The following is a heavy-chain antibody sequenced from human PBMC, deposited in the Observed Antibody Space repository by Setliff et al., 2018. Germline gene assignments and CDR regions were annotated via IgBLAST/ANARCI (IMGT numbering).Heavy chain of an antibody. CDR1: GASINNHF. CDR2: LSHSGSS. J-gene: IGHJ5*02. CDR3: AKVITVFGVVIMENWFDP. V-gene: IGHV4-59*11. D-gene: IGHD3-3*01. Sequence: SETLSLTCTVSGASINNHFWSWIRQPPGKGLEWIGYLSHSGSSNYNPSLKSRVTMLVDTSKNQFSLKLSSVTAADTAVYYCAKVITVFGVVIMENWFDPWGQETRFPSPQ.